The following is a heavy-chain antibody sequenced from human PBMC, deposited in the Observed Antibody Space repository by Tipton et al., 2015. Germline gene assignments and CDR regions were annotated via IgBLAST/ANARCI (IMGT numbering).Heavy chain of an antibody. Sequence: LRLSCAVYGGSFSGCSWSWIRQPPGKGLEWIGEISHSGSTNYNPSLKSRVTISVDTSKNQFSLKLSSVTAADTAVYYCARDPERRYGMDVWGQGTTVIVSS. D-gene: IGHD1-14*01. J-gene: IGHJ6*02. CDR1: GGSFSGCS. CDR3: ARDPERRYGMDV. V-gene: IGHV4-34*01. CDR2: ISHSGST.